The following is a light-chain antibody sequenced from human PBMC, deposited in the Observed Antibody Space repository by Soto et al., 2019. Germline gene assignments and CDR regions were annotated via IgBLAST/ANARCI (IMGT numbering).Light chain of an antibody. J-gene: IGKJ1*01. CDR2: DVS. Sequence: EIVLTQSPGTLCLSPGERATLSCRASQSVSNYLAWYQQKPGQAPRLLIYDVSTRATGIPDRFSGGGSGTDFTLTISRLEPEDFAVYFCHQYGDSPQTFGQGTKVDIK. V-gene: IGKV3-20*01. CDR1: QSVSNY. CDR3: HQYGDSPQT.